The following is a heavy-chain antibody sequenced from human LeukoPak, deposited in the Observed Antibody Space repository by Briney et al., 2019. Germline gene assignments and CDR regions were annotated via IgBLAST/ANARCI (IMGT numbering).Heavy chain of an antibody. CDR1: GGTFSSYA. CDR2: IIPIFGTA. V-gene: IGHV1-69*13. CDR3: ARGSVGMYSSGWYYFDY. D-gene: IGHD6-19*01. Sequence: GVSVKVSCKASGGTFSSYAISWVRQAPGQGLEWMGGIIPIFGTANYAQKFQGRVTITADESTSTAYMELSCLRSEDTAVYYCARGSVGMYSSGWYYFDYWGQGTLVTVSS. J-gene: IGHJ4*02.